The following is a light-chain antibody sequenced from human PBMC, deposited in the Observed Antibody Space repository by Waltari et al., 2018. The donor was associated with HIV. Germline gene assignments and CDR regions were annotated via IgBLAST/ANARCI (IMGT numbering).Light chain of an antibody. V-gene: IGLV2-8*01. CDR1: SSDVGGYNY. CDR3: SSYAGRNNFGV. J-gene: IGLJ2*01. Sequence: QSALTQPPSASGSPGQSVTISCTGTSSDVGGYNYVSWYQQHPGKAPKLMIYEVSKGPSGVPDRFSGSKSGNTASLTVSGLQAEDEADYYCSSYAGRNNFGVFGGGTKLTVL. CDR2: EVS.